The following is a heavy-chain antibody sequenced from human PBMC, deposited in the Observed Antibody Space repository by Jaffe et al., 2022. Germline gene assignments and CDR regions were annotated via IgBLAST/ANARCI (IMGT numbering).Heavy chain of an antibody. Sequence: EVQVLESGGGLVQPGGSLRISCAASGFTFSSYGMSWVRQAPGKGLEWVSSISGSGGSTSYADSVKGRFTISRDNSKNTLNLQMNSLRAEDTAVYYCARSSGWSPYFDYWGQGTLVTVSS. CDR2: ISGSGGST. V-gene: IGHV3-23*01. D-gene: IGHD6-19*01. J-gene: IGHJ4*02. CDR1: GFTFSSYG. CDR3: ARSSGWSPYFDY.